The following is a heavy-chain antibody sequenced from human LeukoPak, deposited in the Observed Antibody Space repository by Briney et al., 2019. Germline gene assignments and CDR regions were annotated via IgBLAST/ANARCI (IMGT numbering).Heavy chain of an antibody. Sequence: SETLSLTCTVSGGSISSYYWSWIRQPPGKGLEWIGYIYYSGSTNYNPSLKSRVTISVDTSKNQFSLKLSSVTAADTAVYYCARIPYDSSGYYRARGTFDIWGQGTMVTVSS. CDR2: IYYSGST. V-gene: IGHV4-59*08. D-gene: IGHD3-22*01. CDR3: ARIPYDSSGYYRARGTFDI. J-gene: IGHJ3*02. CDR1: GGSISSYY.